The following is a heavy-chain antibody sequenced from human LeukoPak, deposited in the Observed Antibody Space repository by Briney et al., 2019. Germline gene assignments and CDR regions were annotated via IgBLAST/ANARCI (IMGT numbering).Heavy chain of an antibody. CDR1: GSSFSFYW. CDR2: IYPDDSDT. D-gene: IGHD2/OR15-2a*01. CDR3: ARPLTTSYDAFDI. J-gene: IGHJ3*02. V-gene: IGHV5-51*01. Sequence: KRGGSLKISCRGSGSSFSFYWIAWVRQMPGKGLQWVGIIYPDDSDTRYSPSFQGQVTISADKSISTAYLQWSSLKASDTAMYYCARPLTTSYDAFDIWGQGTMVTVSS.